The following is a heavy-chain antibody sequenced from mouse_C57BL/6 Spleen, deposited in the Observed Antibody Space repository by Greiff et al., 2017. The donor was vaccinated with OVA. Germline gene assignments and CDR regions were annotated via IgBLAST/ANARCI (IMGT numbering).Heavy chain of an antibody. CDR1: GYTFTDYY. V-gene: IGHV1-26*01. Sequence: VQLQQSGPELVKPGASVKISCKASGYTFTDYYMNWVKQSHGKSLEWIGDINPNNGGTSYHQKFKGKATLTVDKSYSTAYRELRSLTSEDSAVYCCARQGELLLRGWADWGQGTLVTVAA. CDR3: ARQGELLLRGWAD. J-gene: IGHJ3*01. CDR2: INPNNGGT. D-gene: IGHD1-1*01.